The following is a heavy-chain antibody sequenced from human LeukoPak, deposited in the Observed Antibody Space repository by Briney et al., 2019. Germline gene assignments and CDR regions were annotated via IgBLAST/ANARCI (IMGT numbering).Heavy chain of an antibody. CDR3: ARLQSGIDYYYYYMDV. Sequence: SETLSLTCTVSGGSISSYYWSWIRQPPGKGLEWIGYIYTSGSTNYNPSLESRVTISVDTSKNQFSLKLSSVTAADTAVYYCARLQSGIDYYYYYMDVWGKGTTVTVSS. CDR2: IYTSGST. CDR1: GGSISSYY. J-gene: IGHJ6*03. D-gene: IGHD6-13*01. V-gene: IGHV4-4*09.